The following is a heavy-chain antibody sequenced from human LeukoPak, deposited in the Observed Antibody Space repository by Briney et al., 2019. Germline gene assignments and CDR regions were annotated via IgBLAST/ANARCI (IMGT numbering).Heavy chain of an antibody. D-gene: IGHD3-10*01. CDR2: IGGSGVGT. J-gene: IGHJ4*02. Sequence: GGSLRLSCAASGFTFSTYAMSWVRQAPGKGLEWVSAIGGSGVGTYYADSVKGRFTISRDNSKNTLYLQMNSLRAEDTAVYYCARAGHYYGSGSYYSNFDYWGQGTLVTVSS. CDR1: GFTFSTYA. V-gene: IGHV3-23*01. CDR3: ARAGHYYGSGSYYSNFDY.